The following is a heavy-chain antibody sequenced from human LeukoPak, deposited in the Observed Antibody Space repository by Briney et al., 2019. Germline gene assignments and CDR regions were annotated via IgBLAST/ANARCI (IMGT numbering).Heavy chain of an antibody. CDR2: IGTEDDT. J-gene: IGHJ2*01. V-gene: IGHV3-13*01. CDR3: ARGRFVLVPSLERWYFDL. D-gene: IGHD2-8*02. Sequence: PGGSLRLSCTASGFTLRNYDTHWVRQTTEKGLEWVSGIGTEDDTFYPDSVKGRFTISRENAKNSFYLQMNSLRAGDTAVYYCARGRFVLVPSLERWYFDLWGRGTLVTVSS. CDR1: GFTLRNYD.